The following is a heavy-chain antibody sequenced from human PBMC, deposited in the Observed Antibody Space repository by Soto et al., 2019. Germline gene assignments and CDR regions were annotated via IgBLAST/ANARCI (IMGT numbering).Heavy chain of an antibody. J-gene: IGHJ3*02. CDR3: ARDLSRGSPDYDYWRLDSSDAFDI. CDR1: GGSISSGDYY. V-gene: IGHV4-30-4*01. CDR2: IYYSGST. Sequence: TLSLTCTVSGGSISSGDYYWSWIRQPPGKGLEWIGYIYYSGSTYYNPSLKSRVTISVDTSKNQFSLKLSSVTAADTAVYYCARDLSRGSPDYDYWRLDSSDAFDIWGQGTMDIVSS. D-gene: IGHD3-3*01.